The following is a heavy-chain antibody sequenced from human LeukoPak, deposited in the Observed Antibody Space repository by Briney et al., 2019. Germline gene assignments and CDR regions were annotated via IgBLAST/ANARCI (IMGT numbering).Heavy chain of an antibody. CDR2: INPNSGGT. D-gene: IGHD6-19*01. CDR1: GYTFTGYY. Sequence: ASVTVSCTASGYTFTGYYMHWVRQAPGQGLEWMGRINPNSGGTNYAQKFQGRVTMTRDTSISTAYMELSRLRSDDTAVYYCARGPRLDSSGWYYGAFDIWGQGTMVTVSS. J-gene: IGHJ3*02. CDR3: ARGPRLDSSGWYYGAFDI. V-gene: IGHV1-2*06.